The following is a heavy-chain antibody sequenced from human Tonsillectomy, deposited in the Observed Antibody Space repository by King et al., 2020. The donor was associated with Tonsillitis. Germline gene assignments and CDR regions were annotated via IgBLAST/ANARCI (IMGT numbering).Heavy chain of an antibody. CDR2: IDPSDSYT. D-gene: IGHD3-10*01. Sequence: EGQLVQSGAEVKKPGESLRISCKGSGYSFTSYWISWVRQMPGKGLEWMGRIDPSDSYTDYSPSFQGHVTISADKSISTAYLQWSSLKASDTAMYYCASLWYSGSGGYYYYMDVWGKGTTVTVSS. CDR3: ASLWYSGSGGYYYYMDV. CDR1: GYSFTSYW. V-gene: IGHV5-10-1*01. J-gene: IGHJ6*03.